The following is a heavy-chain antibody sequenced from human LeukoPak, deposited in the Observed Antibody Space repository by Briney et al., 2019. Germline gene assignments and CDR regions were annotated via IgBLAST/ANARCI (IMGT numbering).Heavy chain of an antibody. CDR3: ARSYGWLPGGM. V-gene: IGHV3-11*03. Sequence: PGGSLRLFCAASGFTFSDYYMSWIRQAPGKGLEWVSYISSTSSYTNYADSVKGRFTISRDNAKNSLHLQMNSLRAEDTAVYYCARSYGWLPGGMWGQGTLVTVSS. J-gene: IGHJ4*02. CDR1: GFTFSDYY. D-gene: IGHD5-12*01. CDR2: ISSTSSYT.